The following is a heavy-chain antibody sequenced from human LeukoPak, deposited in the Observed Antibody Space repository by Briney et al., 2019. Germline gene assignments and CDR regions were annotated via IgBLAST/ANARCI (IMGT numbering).Heavy chain of an antibody. CDR2: INAYNGNT. CDR3: ASDSSGSRFEHCDY. V-gene: IGHV1-18*01. D-gene: IGHD3-22*01. J-gene: IGHJ4*02. CDR1: GYTFTSYG. Sequence: ASVKVSCKASGYTFTSYGISWVRQAPGQGLEWMGWINAYNGNTNYAQKLQGRVTMTTDTSTSTAYMELSSLRSEDTAVYYCASDSSGSRFEHCDYWGQGTLVTVSS.